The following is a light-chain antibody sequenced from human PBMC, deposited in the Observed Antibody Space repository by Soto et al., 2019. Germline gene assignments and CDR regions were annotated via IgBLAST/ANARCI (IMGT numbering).Light chain of an antibody. J-gene: IGKJ1*01. V-gene: IGKV3-20*01. Sequence: EIVLTQSPGTLSLSPGEGATLSCRAGQSVDRSYLAWFQQKPGQAPRLLIYGASSRATGIPDRFSGGGSGTDFTLTISRLTPEDFAVYYCQQYGGSSWTFGQGTRVEIK. CDR2: GAS. CDR1: QSVDRSY. CDR3: QQYGGSSWT.